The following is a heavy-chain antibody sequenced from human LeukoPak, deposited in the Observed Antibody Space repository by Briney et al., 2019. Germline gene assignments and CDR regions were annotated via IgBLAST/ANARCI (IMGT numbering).Heavy chain of an antibody. Sequence: GGALRLSCAGPGFTFSSYWISWVRQAPEKGLERVANIKQEGSEKYYVDSVKGRFTISRDNAQNSLYLQMNSLRAEDTAVYYCARDRGSSALYFDYWGQGTLVTVSS. J-gene: IGHJ4*02. CDR3: ARDRGSSALYFDY. V-gene: IGHV3-7*03. CDR2: IKQEGSEK. D-gene: IGHD3-10*01. CDR1: GFTFSSYW.